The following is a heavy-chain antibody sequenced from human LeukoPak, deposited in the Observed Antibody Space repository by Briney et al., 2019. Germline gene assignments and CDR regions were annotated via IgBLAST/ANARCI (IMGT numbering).Heavy chain of an antibody. J-gene: IGHJ6*02. CDR1: GFTVSSNY. CDR3: ARDPRGYDFVYGMDV. CDR2: IYSGSST. D-gene: IGHD3-3*01. V-gene: IGHV3-66*01. Sequence: GGSLRLSCAASGFTVSSNYMSWVRQAPGKGLEWVSVIYSGSSTYYADSVKGRFTISRDNSKNTLYLQMNSLRAEDTAVYYCARDPRGYDFVYGMDVWGQGTTVTVSS.